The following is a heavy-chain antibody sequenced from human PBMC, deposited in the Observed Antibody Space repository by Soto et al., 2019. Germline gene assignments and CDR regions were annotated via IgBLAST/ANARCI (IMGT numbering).Heavy chain of an antibody. Sequence: SETLSLTCAVYGGSFSGYYWSWIRQPPGKGLEWIGEINHSGSTNYNPSLKSRVTISVDTSKNQFSLKLSIVTAADTAVYYCASRGYCSSTSCQAFDYWGQGTLVTVSS. CDR3: ASRGYCSSTSCQAFDY. CDR2: INHSGST. V-gene: IGHV4-34*01. J-gene: IGHJ4*02. CDR1: GGSFSGYY. D-gene: IGHD2-2*01.